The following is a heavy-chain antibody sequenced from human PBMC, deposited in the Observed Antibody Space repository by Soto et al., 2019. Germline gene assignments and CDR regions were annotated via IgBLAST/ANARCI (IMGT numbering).Heavy chain of an antibody. CDR1: GGSFSGYY. Sequence: PSETLSLTCAVYGGSFSGYYWSWIRQPPGKGLEWIGEINHSGSTNYNPSLKSRVTISVDTSKNQFSLKLSSVTAADTAVYYCARVGCSGGSCYGWFDPWGQGTLVTVSS. D-gene: IGHD2-15*01. CDR3: ARVGCSGGSCYGWFDP. V-gene: IGHV4-34*01. J-gene: IGHJ5*02. CDR2: INHSGST.